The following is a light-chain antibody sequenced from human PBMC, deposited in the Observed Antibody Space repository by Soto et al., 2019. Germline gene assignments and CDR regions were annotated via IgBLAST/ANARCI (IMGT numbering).Light chain of an antibody. CDR1: QSVSSY. V-gene: IGKV3-11*01. J-gene: IGKJ5*01. CDR3: QQRSNL. CDR2: DAS. Sequence: EIMLKHSPATLSLSPCERATLSCRASQSVSSYLAWYQQKPGQAPRLLIYDASNRATGIPARFSGSGSGTDFTLTISSLEPEDFAVYYCQQRSNLFGQGTRLEIK.